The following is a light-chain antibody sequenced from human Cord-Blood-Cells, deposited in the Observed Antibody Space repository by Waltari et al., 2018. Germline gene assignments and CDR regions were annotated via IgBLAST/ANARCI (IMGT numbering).Light chain of an antibody. J-gene: IGKJ4*01. V-gene: IGKV1-33*01. CDR3: QQYDNLPLT. Sequence: DIQMTQSPSSLSASVGDRVTITCQASQDISNDLNWYQQKPGKAPKLLIYDASNLETGVPSRCSGSGSGTDFTFTISSLQPEDIATYYCQQYDNLPLTFGGGTKVEMK. CDR2: DAS. CDR1: QDISND.